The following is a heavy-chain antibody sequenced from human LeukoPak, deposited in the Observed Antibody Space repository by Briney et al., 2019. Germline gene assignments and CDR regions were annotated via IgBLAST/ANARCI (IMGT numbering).Heavy chain of an antibody. CDR2: ISSSSSYI. D-gene: IGHD1-26*01. Sequence: PGGSLRLSCAASGFTFSTYSMNWVRQAPGKGLEWVSSISSSSSYIYYADSVKGRFTISRDNAKQSVSLQMNSLRAEDTAVYYCARAYSERYGLGYYYMDVWGKGTTVTISS. V-gene: IGHV3-21*01. CDR3: ARAYSERYGLGYYYMDV. CDR1: GFTFSTYS. J-gene: IGHJ6*03.